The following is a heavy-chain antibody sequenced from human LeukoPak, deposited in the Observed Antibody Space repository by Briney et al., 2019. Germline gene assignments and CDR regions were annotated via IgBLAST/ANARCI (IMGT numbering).Heavy chain of an antibody. CDR2: IIPIFGTA. Sequence: SVKVSYKASGGTFSGYAISWVRQAPGQGLEWMGGIIPIFGTANYAQKFQGRVTTTADESTSTAYMELSSLRSEDTAVYYCARDPYSWYSPQNDHYYYGMDVWGQGTTVTVSS. CDR3: ARDPYSWYSPQNDHYYYGMDV. V-gene: IGHV1-69*13. J-gene: IGHJ6*02. D-gene: IGHD6-13*01. CDR1: GGTFSGYA.